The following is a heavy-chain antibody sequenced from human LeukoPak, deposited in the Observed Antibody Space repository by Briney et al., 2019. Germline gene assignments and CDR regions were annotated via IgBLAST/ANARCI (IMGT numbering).Heavy chain of an antibody. D-gene: IGHD3-22*01. V-gene: IGHV4-4*07. CDR3: ARDLSGFYDY. Sequence: PSETLSLTCHVSGNSISGYSWSWIRQPAGKGLEWIGRIHRNGSATRNPSLKSRVTMTVATSRTQFSLKLSSVTAADTAVYFCARDLSGFYDYWGLGTLDIISS. J-gene: IGHJ4*02. CDR1: GNSISGYS. CDR2: IHRNGSA.